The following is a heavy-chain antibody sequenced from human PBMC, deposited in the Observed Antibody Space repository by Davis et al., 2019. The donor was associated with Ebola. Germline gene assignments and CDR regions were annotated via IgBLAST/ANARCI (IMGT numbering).Heavy chain of an antibody. Sequence: GESLKISCAASGFTFSSYGMHWVRQAPGKGLEWVSRINSDGSSTSYADSVKGRFTISRDNAKNTLYLQMNSLRAEDTAVYYCARALGYCSGGSCGGYWGQGTLVTVSS. CDR2: INSDGSST. V-gene: IGHV3-74*01. CDR1: GFTFSSYG. CDR3: ARALGYCSGGSCGGY. D-gene: IGHD2-15*01. J-gene: IGHJ4*02.